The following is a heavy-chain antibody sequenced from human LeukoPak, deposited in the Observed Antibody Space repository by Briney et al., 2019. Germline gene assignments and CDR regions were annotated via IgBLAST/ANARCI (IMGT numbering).Heavy chain of an antibody. CDR1: GFTFSSYE. CDR3: ARPTDYYEGYGMDV. CDR2: ISSSGSTI. J-gene: IGHJ6*02. Sequence: GGSLRLSCAASGFTFSSYEMNWVRQAPGKGLEWVSYISSSGSTIYYADSVKGRFTISRDNAKNSLYLQMNSLRAEDTAVYYCARPTDYYEGYGMDVWAKGPRSPSP. D-gene: IGHD3-22*01. V-gene: IGHV3-48*03.